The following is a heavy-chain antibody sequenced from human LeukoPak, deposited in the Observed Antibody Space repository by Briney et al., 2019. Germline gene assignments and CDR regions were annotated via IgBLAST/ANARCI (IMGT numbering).Heavy chain of an antibody. CDR1: GFTFSRYG. J-gene: IGHJ5*02. V-gene: IGHV3-30*02. D-gene: IGHD2-2*01. Sequence: GGSLRLSCAASGFTFSRYGMHWVRQAPGKGLEWVAFNRYDGSNKCYADSVKGRFTISRDNSKNTLYLQMNSLRAEDTAVYYCAKDTAYALMTWGQGTLVTVSS. CDR2: NRYDGSNK. CDR3: AKDTAYALMT.